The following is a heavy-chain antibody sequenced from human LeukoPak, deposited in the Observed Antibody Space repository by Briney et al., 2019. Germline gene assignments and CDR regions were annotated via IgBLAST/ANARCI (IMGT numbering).Heavy chain of an antibody. CDR3: ATGGGYRFAY. V-gene: IGHV7-4-1*02. D-gene: IGHD6-25*01. CDR2: INTNTEKS. Sequence: ASVKVACKASGYSITNYAILWVRQAPGQGLEWMGWINTNTEKSTYAPGFTGRYVFSLDSSVNTAYLQISSLKAEDTALYYCATGGGYRFAYWGQGTLVTVSS. J-gene: IGHJ4*02. CDR1: GYSITNYA.